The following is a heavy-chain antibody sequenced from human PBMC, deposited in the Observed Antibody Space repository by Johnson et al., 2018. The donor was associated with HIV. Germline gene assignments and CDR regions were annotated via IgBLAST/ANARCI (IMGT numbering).Heavy chain of an antibody. V-gene: IGHV3-30*19. Sequence: QVQLVESGGGVVQPGGSLRLSCETSGFTFSSYDMHWVRQAPGKGLEWVAVISYDGSNNYYADSVKGRFTISRDNSKNTLYLQMNSLRAEDTAVYYCASEDQNWNYDHAFDVWGQGTLVTVSS. CDR1: GFTFSSYD. CDR3: ASEDQNWNYDHAFDV. CDR2: ISYDGSNN. D-gene: IGHD1-7*01. J-gene: IGHJ3*01.